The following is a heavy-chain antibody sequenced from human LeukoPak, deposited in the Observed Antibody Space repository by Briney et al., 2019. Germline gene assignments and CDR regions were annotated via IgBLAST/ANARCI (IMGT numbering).Heavy chain of an antibody. Sequence: GGSLRLSCAASGFTFSSYEMNWVRQAPGKGLEWVGRIRSKANSYATAYAASVKGRFTISRDDSKNTAYLQMNSLKTEDTAVYYCARAPRLSSGWTLDYWGQGTLVTVSS. CDR3: ARAPRLSSGWTLDY. V-gene: IGHV3-73*01. D-gene: IGHD6-19*01. CDR2: IRSKANSYAT. J-gene: IGHJ4*02. CDR1: GFTFSSYE.